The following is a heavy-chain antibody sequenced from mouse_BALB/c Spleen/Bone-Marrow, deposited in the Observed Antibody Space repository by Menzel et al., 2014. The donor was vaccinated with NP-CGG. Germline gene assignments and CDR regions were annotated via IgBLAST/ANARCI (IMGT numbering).Heavy chain of an antibody. CDR2: IYPGDGDT. CDR3: ARRGYYYGSSYVDY. J-gene: IGHJ2*01. Sequence: ESGAELVRPGSSVKISCKASGYAFSSHWMNWVKQRPGQGLEWIGQIYPGDGDTNYNGKFKGKATLTADKSSSTAYMQLSSLTSEDSAVYFCARRGYYYGSSYVDYWGQGTTLTVSS. V-gene: IGHV1-80*01. D-gene: IGHD1-1*01. CDR1: GYAFSSHW.